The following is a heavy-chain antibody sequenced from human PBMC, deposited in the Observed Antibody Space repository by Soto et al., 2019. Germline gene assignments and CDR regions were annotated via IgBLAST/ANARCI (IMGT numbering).Heavy chain of an antibody. J-gene: IGHJ4*02. D-gene: IGHD6-19*01. CDR1: GGTFSSYT. CDR3: ARGPGQWLVTYYFDY. Sequence: QVQLVQSGAEVKKPGSSVKVSCKASGGTFSSYTISWVRQAPGQGLEWMGRIIPILGIANYAQKFQGRVTITADKSTSTAYMELSSLRSEDTAVYYCARGPGQWLVTYYFDYWGQGTLGTVSS. CDR2: IIPILGIA. V-gene: IGHV1-69*02.